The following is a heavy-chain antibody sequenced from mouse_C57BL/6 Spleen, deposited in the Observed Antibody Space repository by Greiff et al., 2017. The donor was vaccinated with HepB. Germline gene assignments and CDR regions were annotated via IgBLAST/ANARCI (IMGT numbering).Heavy chain of an antibody. Sequence: VQLQQSGAELVKPGASVKLSCTAPGFNIKDYYMHWVKQRTEQGLEWIGRIDPEDGETKYAPKFQGKATITADTSSNTAYLQLSSLTSEDTAVSYGARGDSSGSVCFAYWGQGTLVTVSA. V-gene: IGHV14-2*01. CDR2: IDPEDGET. CDR1: GFNIKDYY. D-gene: IGHD3-2*02. J-gene: IGHJ3*01. CDR3: ARGDSSGSVCFAY.